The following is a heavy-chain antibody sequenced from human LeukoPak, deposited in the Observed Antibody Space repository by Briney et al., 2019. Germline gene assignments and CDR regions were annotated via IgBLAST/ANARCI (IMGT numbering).Heavy chain of an antibody. J-gene: IGHJ4*02. CDR2: IYYTVTT. CDR1: SASIRNDY. V-gene: IGHV4-59*01. Sequence: SETLSLTCTFSSASIRNDYLSWIPQSPGKGLGWIGYIYYTVTTNYNPSLKSRVTISIDTAKNQFSLKLTSVTAADTAIYYCARPKTTGGFDSWGQGTLVTVSS. D-gene: IGHD4-11*01. CDR3: ARPKTTGGFDS.